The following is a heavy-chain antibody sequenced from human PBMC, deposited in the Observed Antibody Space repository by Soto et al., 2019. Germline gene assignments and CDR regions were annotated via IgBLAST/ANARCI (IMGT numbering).Heavy chain of an antibody. D-gene: IGHD4-17*01. CDR1: GGSISSSNW. CDR2: IYHSGST. V-gene: IGHV4-4*02. J-gene: IGHJ3*02. Sequence: QVQLQESGPGLVKPSGTLSLTCAVSGGSISSSNWWSWVRQPLGKGLEWIGEIYHSGSTNYNPSLKSRVTISVDKSKNQFSLKLSSVTAADTAVYYCARNGRDYGDPTVSAFDIWGQGTMVTVSS. CDR3: ARNGRDYGDPTVSAFDI.